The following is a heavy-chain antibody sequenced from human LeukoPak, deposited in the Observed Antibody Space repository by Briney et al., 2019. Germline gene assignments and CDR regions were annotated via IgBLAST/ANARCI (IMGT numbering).Heavy chain of an antibody. D-gene: IGHD6-13*01. V-gene: IGHV1-24*01. Sequence: ASVKVSCKVSGYTLTELSMHWVRQAPGKGLEWMGGFDPEDGETIYAQKFQGRVTMTEDTSTDTAYMKLSSLRSEDTAVYYCATGLFIAAADHHDYWGQGTLVTVSS. CDR3: ATGLFIAAADHHDY. CDR1: GYTLTELS. J-gene: IGHJ4*02. CDR2: FDPEDGET.